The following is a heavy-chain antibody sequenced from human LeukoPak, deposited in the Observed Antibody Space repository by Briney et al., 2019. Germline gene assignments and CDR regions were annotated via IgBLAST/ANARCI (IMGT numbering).Heavy chain of an antibody. CDR1: GVSINRSKFY. D-gene: IGHD3-10*01. V-gene: IGHV4-31*03. J-gene: IGHJ4*02. CDR2: IFYSGST. CDR3: ARALPAGGPLDY. Sequence: PSETLSLTCTVSGVSINRSKFYWSWIRQHPVRGLEWIGYIFYSGSTYYNPSLMSRVTISVDTSKNQFSLRLTSVTAADTAVYYCARALPAGGPLDYWGQGTLVTVSS.